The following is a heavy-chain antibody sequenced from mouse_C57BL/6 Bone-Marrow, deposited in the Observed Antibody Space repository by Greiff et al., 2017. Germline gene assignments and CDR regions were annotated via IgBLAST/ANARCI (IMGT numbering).Heavy chain of an antibody. J-gene: IGHJ3*01. CDR2: IDPNSSGT. CDR3: ARGGSSAWFAY. D-gene: IGHD1-1*01. V-gene: IGHV1-72*01. Sequence: VQLQQPGAELAKPGASVKMSCKASGYTFTSYWMHWVKQRPGRGLEWIGSIDPNSSGTKYNEKFKSKAKLTVGKSSSTAYMQPSSLTTEDSAVYYCARGGSSAWFAYSGQRTLVTVSA. CDR1: GYTFTSYW.